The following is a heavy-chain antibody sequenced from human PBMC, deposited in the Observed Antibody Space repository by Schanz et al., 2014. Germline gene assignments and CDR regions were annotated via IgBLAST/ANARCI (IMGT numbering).Heavy chain of an antibody. V-gene: IGHV1-3*04. CDR3: ARGIGGYGANNYFDY. Sequence: QVHLVQSGAEVKRPAASVKVSCKASEYSFTSYFMHWVRQAPGQRLEWMGWINTGSGDTKYSQNFQGRVTITRDTSASTAYMELSSLRSEDTAVYSCARGIGGYGANNYFDYWGQGTLVTVSS. D-gene: IGHD5-12*01. CDR1: EYSFTSYF. J-gene: IGHJ4*02. CDR2: INTGSGDT.